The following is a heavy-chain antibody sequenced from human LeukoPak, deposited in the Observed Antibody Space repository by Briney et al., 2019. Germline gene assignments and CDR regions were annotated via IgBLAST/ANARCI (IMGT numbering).Heavy chain of an antibody. CDR3: ARCPYSSSTLFDY. CDR1: GGSISNYY. V-gene: IGHV4-59*01. Sequence: SETLSHTCTVSGGSISNYYWNWIRQPPGKGLEWIGYIYYSGSTNYNPSLKSRVTISVDTSKNQFSLKLTSVTAADTAVYYCARCPYSSSTLFDYWGQGTLVTVSS. J-gene: IGHJ4*02. CDR2: IYYSGST. D-gene: IGHD6-6*01.